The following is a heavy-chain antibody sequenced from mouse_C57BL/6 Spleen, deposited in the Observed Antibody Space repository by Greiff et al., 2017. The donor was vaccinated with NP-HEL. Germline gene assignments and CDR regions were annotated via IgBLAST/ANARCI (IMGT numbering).Heavy chain of an antibody. CDR3: AREDYDGFAY. D-gene: IGHD2-4*01. Sequence: EVQLQQSGPELVKPGASVKISCKASGYTFTDYYMNWVKQSHGKSLEWIGDINPNNGGTSYNQKFKGKATLTVDKSSSTAYMELRSLTSEDSAVYYCAREDYDGFAYWGQGTLVTVSA. CDR2: INPNNGGT. V-gene: IGHV1-26*01. J-gene: IGHJ3*01. CDR1: GYTFTDYY.